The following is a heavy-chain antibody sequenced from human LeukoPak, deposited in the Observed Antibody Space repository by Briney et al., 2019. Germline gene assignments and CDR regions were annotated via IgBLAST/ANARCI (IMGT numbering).Heavy chain of an antibody. CDR1: GGSISSYY. CDR3: ARIGADSSRDVAPGSAWFDP. D-gene: IGHD6-13*01. J-gene: IGHJ5*02. Sequence: SETLSLTCTVSGGSISSYYWSWIRQPPGKGLEWIGYIYYSGSTNYNPSLKSRVTISVDTSKNQFSLKLSSVTAADTAVYYCARIGADSSRDVAPGSAWFDPWGQGTLVTVSS. V-gene: IGHV4-59*01. CDR2: IYYSGST.